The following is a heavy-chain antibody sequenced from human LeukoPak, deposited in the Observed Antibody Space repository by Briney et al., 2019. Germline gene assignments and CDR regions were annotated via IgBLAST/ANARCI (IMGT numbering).Heavy chain of an antibody. CDR2: IYYSGST. Sequence: PSETLSLTCTVSGGSISSYYWSWIRQPPGKGLEWIGYIYYSGSTNYNPSLKSRVTISVDTSKNQFSLKLSSVTAADTAVYYCARLSRWGKGTTVTVSS. V-gene: IGHV4-59*01. CDR3: ARLSR. J-gene: IGHJ6*04. CDR1: GGSISSYY.